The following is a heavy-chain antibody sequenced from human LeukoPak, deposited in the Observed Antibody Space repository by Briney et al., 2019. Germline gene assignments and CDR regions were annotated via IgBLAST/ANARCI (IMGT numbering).Heavy chain of an antibody. CDR3: ARAKSPIFSDAFDV. V-gene: IGHV4-34*01. J-gene: IGHJ3*01. CDR2: VNHNGRV. Sequence: SETLSLICAVNGESSTGYHWTWIRQAPGKGLEYIGEVNHNGRVISNPSLKSRLSISVDTSNNQFSLSLSSVTAADTAVYFCARAKSPIFSDAFDVWGQGTKVTVSS. CDR1: GESSTGYH.